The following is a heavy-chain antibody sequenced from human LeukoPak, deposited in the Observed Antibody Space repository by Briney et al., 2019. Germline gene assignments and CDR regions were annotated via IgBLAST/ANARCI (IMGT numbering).Heavy chain of an antibody. CDR2: IKQDGSEK. D-gene: IGHD3-3*01. J-gene: IGHJ6*01. Sequence: GGALRLSCVASGFTLSSYLMCSVRQAPGRGVEWVANIKQDGSEKYYVDSVRGRFTLSRDNAKNSLYLQMNSLRAEDKAVYYCARAGRFLEWLLVMVGLGEGTTVTVCS. CDR1: GFTLSSYL. V-gene: IGHV3-7*01. CDR3: ARAGRFLEWLLVMVG.